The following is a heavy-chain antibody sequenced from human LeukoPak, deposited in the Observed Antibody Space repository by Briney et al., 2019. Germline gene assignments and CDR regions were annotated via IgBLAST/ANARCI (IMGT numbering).Heavy chain of an antibody. V-gene: IGHV3-48*01. Sequence: QAGGSLRLSCAASGFTFSSYSMNWVRQAPGKGLEWVSYISSSSSTIYYADSVKGRFTISRDNAKNSLYLQMNSLRAEDTAVYYCASGSQDYFDYWGQGTLVTVSS. J-gene: IGHJ4*02. CDR2: ISSSSSTI. CDR1: GFTFSSYS. D-gene: IGHD1-26*01. CDR3: ASGSQDYFDY.